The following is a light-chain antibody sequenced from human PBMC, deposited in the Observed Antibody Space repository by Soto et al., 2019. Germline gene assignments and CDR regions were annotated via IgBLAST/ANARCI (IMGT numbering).Light chain of an antibody. J-gene: IGKJ4*01. CDR2: DAS. CDR3: QQYNSHLLT. CDR1: QSISNW. Sequence: DIQMTQSPSTLSASVGDRVTITCRASQSISNWLAWYQQKPGKAPKLLIYDASSLESGVPSRFSGSGSGTEFTLTISSLQPDDFATYYCQQYNSHLLTFDGGTKVEIK. V-gene: IGKV1-5*01.